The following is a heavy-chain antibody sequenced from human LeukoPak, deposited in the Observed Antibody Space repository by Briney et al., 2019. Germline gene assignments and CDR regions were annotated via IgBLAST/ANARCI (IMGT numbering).Heavy chain of an antibody. D-gene: IGHD2-2*01. CDR2: INHSGST. J-gene: IGHJ6*02. V-gene: IGHV4-34*01. CDR3: ARGVVVPAFPFYYYYGMDV. Sequence: PAETLSLTCTVSGGSISSYYWSWIRQPPGTGQELIGEINHSGSTNYNPSLNSRVTISVDTSKNQFSLKLSSVTAADTAVYYCARGVVVPAFPFYYYYGMDVWGQGTTVTVSS. CDR1: GGSISSYY.